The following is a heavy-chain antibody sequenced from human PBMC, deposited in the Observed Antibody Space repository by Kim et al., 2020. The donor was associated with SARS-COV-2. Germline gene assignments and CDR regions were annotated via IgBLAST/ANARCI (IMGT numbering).Heavy chain of an antibody. V-gene: IGHV5-10-1*01. Sequence: GESLKISCKGSGYSFTSYWISCVRQMPGKGLEWMGRIDPSDSYTNYSPSFQGHVTISADKSISTAYLQWSSLKASDTAMYYCARRAIAVAGTDTPNDYWGQGTLVTVSS. J-gene: IGHJ4*02. CDR1: GYSFTSYW. CDR2: IDPSDSYT. CDR3: ARRAIAVAGTDTPNDY. D-gene: IGHD6-19*01.